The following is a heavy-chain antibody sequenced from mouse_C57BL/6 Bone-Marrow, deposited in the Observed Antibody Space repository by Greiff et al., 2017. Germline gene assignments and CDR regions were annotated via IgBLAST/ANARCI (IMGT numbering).Heavy chain of an antibody. CDR3: ARRGLPTVVPDFDY. Sequence: QVQLQQPGAELVRPGTSVKLSCKASGYTFTSYWMHWVKQRPGQGLEWIGVIDPSDSYTNYNQKFKGKATLTVDTSSSTAYMQLSSLTSEDSAVDDCARRGLPTVVPDFDYWGQGTTLTVSS. CDR1: GYTFTSYW. CDR2: IDPSDSYT. D-gene: IGHD1-1*01. J-gene: IGHJ2*01. V-gene: IGHV1-59*01.